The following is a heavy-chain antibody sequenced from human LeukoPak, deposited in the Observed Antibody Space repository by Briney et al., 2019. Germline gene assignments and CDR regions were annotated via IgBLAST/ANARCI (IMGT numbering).Heavy chain of an antibody. Sequence: ASVKVSCKASDYTFTSFGISWVRQAPGQGLEWMGWSSAYNGNTNYAQKFQGRVTMTTDTSTSTAYMEVRSLRSDDTAVYYCTRDLGVDTTMIFFDYWGQGSLVTVSS. D-gene: IGHD5-18*01. CDR1: DYTFTSFG. V-gene: IGHV1-18*01. J-gene: IGHJ4*02. CDR3: TRDLGVDTTMIFFDY. CDR2: SSAYNGNT.